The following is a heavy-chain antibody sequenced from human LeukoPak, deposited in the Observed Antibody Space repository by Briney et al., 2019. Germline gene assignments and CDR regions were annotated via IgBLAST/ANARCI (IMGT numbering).Heavy chain of an antibody. V-gene: IGHV3-48*04. Sequence: GGSLRLSCAGSGFTFSSYGMSWVRQAPGKGLEWVSYITSSGATIYYADSVKGRFTISRDNAKNSLYLQMNSPRAEDTAVYYCARVGTSSKYYYYMDVWGKGTTVTVSS. D-gene: IGHD4-11*01. J-gene: IGHJ6*03. CDR1: GFTFSSYG. CDR3: ARVGTSSKYYYYMDV. CDR2: ITSSGATI.